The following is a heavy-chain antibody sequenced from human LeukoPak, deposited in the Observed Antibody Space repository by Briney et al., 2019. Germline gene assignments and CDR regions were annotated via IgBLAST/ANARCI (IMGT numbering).Heavy chain of an antibody. CDR3: AKDFRWLVRPPFDY. CDR2: ISGSGGST. J-gene: IGHJ4*02. D-gene: IGHD6-19*01. CDR1: GFTFSSYA. V-gene: IGHV3-23*01. Sequence: GGSLRLSCAASGFTFSSYAMSWVRQAPGRGLEWVSPISGSGGSTYYADSVKGRFTISRDNSKNTLYLQMNSLRAEDTAVYYCAKDFRWLVRPPFDYWGQGTLVTVSS.